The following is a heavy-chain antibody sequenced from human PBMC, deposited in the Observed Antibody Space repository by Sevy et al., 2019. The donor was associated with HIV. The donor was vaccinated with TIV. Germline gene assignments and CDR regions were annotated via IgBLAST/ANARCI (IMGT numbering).Heavy chain of an antibody. V-gene: IGHV3-30*18. CDR3: AKGYDSSCPSPGYYFDY. J-gene: IGHJ4*02. D-gene: IGHD3-22*01. CDR2: ISYDGSNK. CDR1: GFTFSSYG. Sequence: GGSLRLSCAASGFTFSSYGMHWVRQAPGKGLEWVAVISYDGSNKYYADSMKGRFTISRDNSKNTLYLQMNSLRAEDTAVYYCAKGYDSSCPSPGYYFDYWGQGTLVTVSS.